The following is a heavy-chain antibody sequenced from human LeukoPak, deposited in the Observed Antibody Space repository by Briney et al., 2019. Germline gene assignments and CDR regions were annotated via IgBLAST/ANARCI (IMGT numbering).Heavy chain of an antibody. J-gene: IGHJ4*02. CDR1: GGSFSGYY. V-gene: IGHV4-34*01. D-gene: IGHD5-18*01. CDR2: INHSGST. Sequence: SETLSLTCAVYGGSFSGYYWSWIRQPPGKGLEWIGEINHSGSTNYNPSLKSRVTISVDTSKNQFSLKLSSVTAADTAVYYCARQVRGYSYPGDSWGQGTLVTVSS. CDR3: ARQVRGYSYPGDS.